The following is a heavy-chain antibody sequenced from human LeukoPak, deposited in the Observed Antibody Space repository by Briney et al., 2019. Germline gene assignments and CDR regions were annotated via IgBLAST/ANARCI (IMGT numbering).Heavy chain of an antibody. D-gene: IGHD3-10*01. CDR2: IYYSGST. V-gene: IGHV4-59*01. CDR3: ARDREVTMVRGVSYYYYYGMDV. CDR1: GGSLSSYY. Sequence: PSETLSLTCTVSGGSLSSYYWSWIRQPPGKGLEWIGYIYYSGSTNYNPSLKSRVTISVDTSKNQFSLKLSSVTAADTAVYYCARDREVTMVRGVSYYYYYGMDVWGQGTTVTVSS. J-gene: IGHJ6*02.